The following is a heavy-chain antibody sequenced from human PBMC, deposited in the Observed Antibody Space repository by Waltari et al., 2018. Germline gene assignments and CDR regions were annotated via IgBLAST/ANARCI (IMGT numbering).Heavy chain of an antibody. V-gene: IGHV1-69*08. CDR2: IIPNFGTA. CDR1: GGTFSSYA. CDR3: ALKGNYYGSGSYLYYYHGMDV. D-gene: IGHD3-10*01. J-gene: IGHJ6*02. Sequence: QVQLVQSGAEVKKPGSSVKVSCKASGGTFSSYAISWVRQAPGQGLEWMGRIIPNFGTANYAQKCQGRGTITADKSTSTAYMELSSLRSEDTAEYYCALKGNYYGSGSYLYYYHGMDVWGQGPTVTGSS.